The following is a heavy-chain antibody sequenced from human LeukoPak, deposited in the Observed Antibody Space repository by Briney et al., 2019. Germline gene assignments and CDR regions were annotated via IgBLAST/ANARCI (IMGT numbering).Heavy chain of an antibody. J-gene: IGHJ5*02. V-gene: IGHV3-23*01. Sequence: PGGSLRLSCAPSGFTFSNFAMSWVGQAPGRGLDWVSSISASGVSTYYADSVKGRFTISRDNSKNTLYLQMNTLRAEDTAVYYCATDRWGTLTWGQGTLVTVSS. CDR1: GFTFSNFA. D-gene: IGHD1-1*01. CDR2: ISASGVST. CDR3: ATDRWGTLT.